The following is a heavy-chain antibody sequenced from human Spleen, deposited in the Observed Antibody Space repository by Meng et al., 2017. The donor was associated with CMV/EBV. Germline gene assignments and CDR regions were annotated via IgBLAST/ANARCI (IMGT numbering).Heavy chain of an antibody. CDR3: AKGLKVRNKTGYYFDY. J-gene: IGHJ4*02. CDR2: IWFDGNIK. D-gene: IGHD3-9*01. V-gene: IGHV3-33*06. CDR1: GFDCSSYG. Sequence: SGFDCSSYGMNWVRQAPGKGLEWVAVIWFDGNIKDYADSVKGRFTISRDNPNKILYLQMNSLRVEDTAVYYCAKGLKVRNKTGYYFDYWGQGALVTVSS.